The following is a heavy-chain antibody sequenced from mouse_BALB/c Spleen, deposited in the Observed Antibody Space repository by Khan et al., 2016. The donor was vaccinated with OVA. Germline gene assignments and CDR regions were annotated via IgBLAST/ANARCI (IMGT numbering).Heavy chain of an antibody. J-gene: IGHJ3*01. D-gene: IGHD1-1*01. CDR3: ARRKYYGSNSFAY. V-gene: IGHV1S34*01. CDR2: ISCYNGVI. CDR1: GYSLTGYY. Sequence: LVKTGASVKISCKASGYSLTGYYTHWVKQSHGKSIEGIGYISCYNGVISYNQKLKGKATFTGDTSSSTAYMQFNSLTSEDSAVYYCARRKYYGSNSFAYWGQGTLVTVSA.